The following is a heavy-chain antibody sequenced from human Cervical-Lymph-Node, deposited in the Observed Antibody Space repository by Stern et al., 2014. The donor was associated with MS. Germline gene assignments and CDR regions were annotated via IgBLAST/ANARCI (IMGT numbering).Heavy chain of an antibody. CDR3: ASERYTYYDDQRPPGGFGP. CDR1: GITFSQSA. J-gene: IGHJ5*02. D-gene: IGHD5-18*01. Sequence: QLVESGPEVKKPGTSVKVSCKASGITFSQSAVQWLRQARGQRLEWIGWVGGLHGDTSYAQSFQERVTITRDMSTSTVYMELRSLRSEDTAVYYCASERYTYYDDQRPPGGFGPWGQGTLVTVSS. CDR2: VGGLHGDT. V-gene: IGHV1-58*03.